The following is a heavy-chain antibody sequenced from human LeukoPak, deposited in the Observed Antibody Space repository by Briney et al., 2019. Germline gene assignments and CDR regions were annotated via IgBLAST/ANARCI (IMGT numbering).Heavy chain of an antibody. V-gene: IGHV1-69*01. J-gene: IGHJ4*02. Sequence: SVKVSCKASGGTFSSYAISWVRQAPGQGLEWMGGIIPIFGTANYAQKFQGRVTITADESTSTAYMELSSLRSDDTAVYYCALSHDFWQPFDYWGQGTLVTVSS. CDR2: IIPIFGTA. D-gene: IGHD3-3*01. CDR3: ALSHDFWQPFDY. CDR1: GGTFSSYA.